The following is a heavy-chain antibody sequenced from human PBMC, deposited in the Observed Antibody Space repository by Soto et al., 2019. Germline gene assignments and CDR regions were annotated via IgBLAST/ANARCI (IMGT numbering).Heavy chain of an antibody. D-gene: IGHD6-13*01. CDR2: INDSGGT. CDR1: GGSFSGYY. V-gene: IGHV4-34*01. J-gene: IGHJ4*02. Sequence: SETLSLTCAVYGGSFSGYYWTWIRQPPGKGLEWIGEINDSGGTDYNPSLKSRVTISLDTSKNQLYLKLSSVTAADTAVYYCARGRKGFSSSCYVDWGQGTLVTVSS. CDR3: ARGRKGFSSSCYVD.